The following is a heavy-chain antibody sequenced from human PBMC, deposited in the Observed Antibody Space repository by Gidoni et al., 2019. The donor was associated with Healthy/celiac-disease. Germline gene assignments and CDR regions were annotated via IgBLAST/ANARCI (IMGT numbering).Heavy chain of an antibody. CDR3: ARESVGSSSTTEYYFDY. CDR1: GFTFSSYA. D-gene: IGHD6-6*01. CDR2: ISYDGSNK. J-gene: IGHJ4*02. V-gene: IGHV3-30-3*01. Sequence: QVQLVESGGGVVQPGRSLRLSCAASGFTFSSYAMHWVRQAPGKGLEWVAVISYDGSNKYYADSVKGRFTISRDNSKNTLYLQMNSLRAEDTAVYYCARESVGSSSTTEYYFDYWGQGTLVTVSS.